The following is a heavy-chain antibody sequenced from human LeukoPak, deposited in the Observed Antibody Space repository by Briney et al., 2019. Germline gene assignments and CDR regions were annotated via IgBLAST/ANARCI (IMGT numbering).Heavy chain of an antibody. J-gene: IGHJ5*02. V-gene: IGHV3-7*03. Sequence: GGSLRLSCAASGFTFSSYAMHWVRQAPGKGLEWAANINQDGSEKNYVDSVKGRFTISRDNAKNSVYLQMNSLRAEDTAVYYCVRGKGWLDPWGQGILVTVSS. CDR3: VRGKGWLDP. CDR2: INQDGSEK. CDR1: GFTFSSYA.